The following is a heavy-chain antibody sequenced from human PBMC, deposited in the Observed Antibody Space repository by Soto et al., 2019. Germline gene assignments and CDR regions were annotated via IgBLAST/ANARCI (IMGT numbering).Heavy chain of an antibody. V-gene: IGHV3-53*01. CDR2: IFSDDNT. D-gene: IGHD4-17*01. CDR1: GITATNGH. CDR3: ARDWNGDKYFDF. Sequence: PGGSLRLSCAASGITATNGHMNWVRQAPGKGLEWVSVIFSDDNTYYADSVKGRFAISRDTSKNTVYLQMNSLRAGDTAVYYCARDWNGDKYFDFWDQGSLVTVSS. J-gene: IGHJ4*02.